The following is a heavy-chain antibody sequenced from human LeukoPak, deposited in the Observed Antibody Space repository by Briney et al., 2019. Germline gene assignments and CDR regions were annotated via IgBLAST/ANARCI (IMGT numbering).Heavy chain of an antibody. V-gene: IGHV3-23*01. Sequence: GGSLRLSCAASGFTFSTYAMTWVRQAPGKGLQWVSGIRGSGGNTDYAESVKGRFTISRDNSKNTLYLQMNSLRAEDTAVYYCAKGMYSSSWWYYFDYWGQGTLVTVSS. CDR1: GFTFSTYA. J-gene: IGHJ4*02. CDR2: IRGSGGNT. CDR3: AKGMYSSSWWYYFDY. D-gene: IGHD6-13*01.